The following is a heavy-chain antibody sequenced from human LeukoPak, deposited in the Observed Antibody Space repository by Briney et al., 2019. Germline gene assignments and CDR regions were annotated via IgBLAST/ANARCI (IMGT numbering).Heavy chain of an antibody. CDR2: IYTSGST. D-gene: IGHD6-13*01. CDR3: ARAAIAAAGDY. J-gene: IGHJ4*02. V-gene: IGHV4-4*07. CDR1: GGSISSYY. Sequence: SETLSLTCTVSGGSISSYYWSWVPQPPGKGLEWIGRIYTSGSTNYNASPKSRVTISVDTSKNQFSLKLSSVTAADTAVYYCARAAIAAAGDYWGQGTLVTVSS.